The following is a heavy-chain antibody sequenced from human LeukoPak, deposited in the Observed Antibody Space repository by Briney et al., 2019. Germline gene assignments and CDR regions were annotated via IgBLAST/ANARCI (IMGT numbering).Heavy chain of an antibody. Sequence: GGSLRLSCAASGFTFSDHYMDWVRQAPGKGLEWVANIKQDGSEKYYVDSVKGRFTISRDNAKNSLYLQMNSLRAEDTAVYYCARGLYRAFFDYWGQGTLVTVSS. J-gene: IGHJ4*02. CDR2: IKQDGSEK. CDR3: ARGLYRAFFDY. CDR1: GFTFSDHY. D-gene: IGHD3-16*01. V-gene: IGHV3-7*01.